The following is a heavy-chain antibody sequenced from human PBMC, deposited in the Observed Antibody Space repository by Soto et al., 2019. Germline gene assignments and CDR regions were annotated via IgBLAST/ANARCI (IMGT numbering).Heavy chain of an antibody. J-gene: IGHJ3*02. Sequence: SETLSLTCAVYGGSFSGYYWSWIRQPPGKGLEWIGEINHSGSTNYNPSLKSRVTISVDTSKNQFSLKLSSVTAADTAVYYCAGPLKMTTVTTTKFYEAFDSWGQGTMVTVSS. CDR1: GGSFSGYY. V-gene: IGHV4-34*01. CDR2: INHSGST. D-gene: IGHD4-17*01. CDR3: AGPLKMTTVTTTKFYEAFDS.